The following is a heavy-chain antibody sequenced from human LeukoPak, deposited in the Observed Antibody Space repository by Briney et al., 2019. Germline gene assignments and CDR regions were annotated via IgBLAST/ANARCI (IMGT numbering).Heavy chain of an antibody. J-gene: IGHJ4*02. D-gene: IGHD5-18*01. CDR1: GGSFSGYY. CDR2: INHSGST. CDR3: ARVVGRYSYGYSGRHFDY. Sequence: SETLSLTCAVYGGSFSGYYWSWIRQPPGKGLEWIGEINHSGSTNYNPSLKSRVTISVDTSKNQFSLKLSSVTAADTAVYYCARVVGRYSYGYSGRHFDYWGQGTLVTVSS. V-gene: IGHV4-34*01.